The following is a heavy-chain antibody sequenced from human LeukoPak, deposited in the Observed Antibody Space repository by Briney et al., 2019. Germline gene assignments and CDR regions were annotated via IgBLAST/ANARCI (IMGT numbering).Heavy chain of an antibody. V-gene: IGHV3-30*03. Sequence: GGSLRLSCAASGFTFSSYGMHWVRQAPGKGLEWVAVISYDGSNKYYADSVKGRFTISRDNSKNTLYLQMNSLRAEDTAVYYCARDRGSFFHDEYYFDYWGQGTLVTVSS. J-gene: IGHJ4*02. CDR2: ISYDGSNK. CDR3: ARDRGSFFHDEYYFDY. CDR1: GFTFSSYG. D-gene: IGHD6-6*01.